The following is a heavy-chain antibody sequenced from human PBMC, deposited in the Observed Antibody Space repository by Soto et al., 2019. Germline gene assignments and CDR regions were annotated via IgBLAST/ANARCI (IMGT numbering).Heavy chain of an antibody. J-gene: IGHJ2*01. D-gene: IGHD1-1*01. CDR2: IFYSGSA. CDR3: ARDXXSNSPXWYFDL. V-gene: IGHV4-30-4*08. Sequence: QVQLXESGPGLVKPSQTLSLTCTVSGGSLSSGYYYWSWIRQHPGKGLEWIGYIFYSGSAYYXPSLXXXXXXXXXXXXXXXXXXXXXXXXXXXXXXXCARDXXSNSPXWYFDLWGRGXLVTV. CDR1: GGSLSSGYYY.